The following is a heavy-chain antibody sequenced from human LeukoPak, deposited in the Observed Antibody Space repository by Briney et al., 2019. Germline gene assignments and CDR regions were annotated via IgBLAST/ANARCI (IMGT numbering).Heavy chain of an antibody. CDR3: KSGGAAPGSFDN. D-gene: IGHD6-13*01. CDR1: GFTFSGYW. CDR2: IKYDGDEE. Sequence: PGGSLRLSCAASGFTFSGYWMSWMRQAPGKGLEWVANIKYDGDEEYYVDSVKGRFTISRDNAKSSLYLQLNSLRVEDTAVYYCKSGGAAPGSFDNWGQGTLVTVST. J-gene: IGHJ4*02. V-gene: IGHV3-7*01.